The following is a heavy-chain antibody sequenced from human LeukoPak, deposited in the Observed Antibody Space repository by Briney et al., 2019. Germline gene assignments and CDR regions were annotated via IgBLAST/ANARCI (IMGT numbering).Heavy chain of an antibody. V-gene: IGHV1-18*01. CDR2: ISAYNGNT. D-gene: IGHD6-19*01. Sequence: GASVKVSCKASGYTFTSYGISWVRQAPGQGLEWMGWISAYNGNTNYAQKLQGRVTMTTDTSTSTAYMELRSLRSDDTAVYYCARDGPMYSSGWSVDYWGQGTLVTVSS. CDR1: GYTFTSYG. J-gene: IGHJ4*02. CDR3: ARDGPMYSSGWSVDY.